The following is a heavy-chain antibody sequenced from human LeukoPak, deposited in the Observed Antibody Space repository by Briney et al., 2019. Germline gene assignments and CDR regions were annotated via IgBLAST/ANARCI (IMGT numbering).Heavy chain of an antibody. Sequence: GGSLRLSCAASVFTFSRYGMHWVRQAPGKGLEWVAFIRYDGSNKYYADSVKGRFTISRDNSKNTLYLQMNSLRAEDTAVYYCAKEIWPTVTTPGWTYFDYWGQGALVTVSS. V-gene: IGHV3-30*02. D-gene: IGHD4-17*01. CDR2: IRYDGSNK. CDR1: VFTFSRYG. J-gene: IGHJ4*02. CDR3: AKEIWPTVTTPGWTYFDY.